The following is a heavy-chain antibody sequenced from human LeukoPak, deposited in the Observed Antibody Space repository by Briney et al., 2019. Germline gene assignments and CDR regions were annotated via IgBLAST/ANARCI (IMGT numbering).Heavy chain of an antibody. V-gene: IGHV4-4*07. J-gene: IGHJ5*01. CDR2: VYSSGST. D-gene: IGHD1-14*01. CDR1: GASISSYY. Sequence: SETLSLTCTVSGASISSYYWSWIRQPAGKGLEWIGRVYSSGSTNYNPSLKSRVTMSEDMSKNQFSLKLRSVTAADTAVYYCARDPDGYNWFDSWGQGTQVTVST. CDR3: ARDPDGYNWFDS.